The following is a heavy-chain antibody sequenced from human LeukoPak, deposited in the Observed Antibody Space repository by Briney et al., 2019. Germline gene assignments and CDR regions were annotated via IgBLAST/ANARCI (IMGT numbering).Heavy chain of an antibody. CDR2: INPSGGST. J-gene: IGHJ4*02. D-gene: IGHD4-17*01. CDR3: ARDYGDYVVLDY. Sequence: ASVKVSCKASGYTFTSYYMHWVRQGPGQGHELMGIINPSGGSTSYAQKFQGRVTMTRDTSTSTDYMELSSLRSEDTAVYYCARDYGDYVVLDYWGQGTLVTVSS. V-gene: IGHV1-46*01. CDR1: GYTFTSYY.